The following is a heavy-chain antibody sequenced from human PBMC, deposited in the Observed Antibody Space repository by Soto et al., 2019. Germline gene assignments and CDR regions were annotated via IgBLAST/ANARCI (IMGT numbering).Heavy chain of an antibody. CDR1: GGSISSYY. D-gene: IGHD4-17*01. V-gene: IGHV4-59*01. Sequence: SETLSLTCTVSGGSISSYYWSWIRQPPGKGLEWIGYIYYSGSTNYNPSLKSRVTISVDTSKNQFSLKLSSVTAADTAVYYCASHSTVTMFSYGIDYYGMDVWGQGTTVTVSS. CDR3: ASHSTVTMFSYGIDYYGMDV. J-gene: IGHJ6*02. CDR2: IYYSGST.